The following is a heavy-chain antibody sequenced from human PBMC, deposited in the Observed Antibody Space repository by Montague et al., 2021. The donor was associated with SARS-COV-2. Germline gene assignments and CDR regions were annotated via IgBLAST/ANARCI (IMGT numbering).Heavy chain of an antibody. CDR3: ARENTVTTSGGPYYIDS. CDR2: IYDSGST. CDR1: GSSVRSYY. J-gene: IGHJ4*02. Sequence: SETLSPTCIVSGSSVRSYYWSWIRQPPGKGLEWIGYIYDSGSTNYNPSLKSRVTISVDTSKNQFSLKLSSVTAADTAVYYCARENTVTTSGGPYYIDSWGQGTLVTVS. D-gene: IGHD4-17*01. V-gene: IGHV4-59*02.